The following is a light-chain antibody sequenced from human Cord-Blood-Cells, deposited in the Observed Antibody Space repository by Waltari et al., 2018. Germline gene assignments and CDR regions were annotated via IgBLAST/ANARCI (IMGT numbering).Light chain of an antibody. CDR3: SSYAGSNNVV. Sequence: QSALTQPPSASGSPGPSVTLSFTGTSSDVGGYNYVSWYQQHPGKAPKLMIYEVSKRPAGVPDRFSGSKSGNTASLTVSGLRAEDEADYYCSSYAGSNNVVFGGGTKLTVL. CDR2: EVS. CDR1: SSDVGGYNY. V-gene: IGLV2-8*01. J-gene: IGLJ2*01.